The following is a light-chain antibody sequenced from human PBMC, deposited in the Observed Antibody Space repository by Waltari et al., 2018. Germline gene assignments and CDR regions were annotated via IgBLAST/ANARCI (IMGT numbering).Light chain of an antibody. CDR3: QSYDSATYV. J-gene: IGLJ2*01. CDR2: DDD. Sequence: NFMLTQPPSVSGSPGKTVTISCTRSRGSIYRNLVPWYQQRQGSVPTTVIFDDDQRTSGVPDRFSGSIDTSSNSASLTISGLTTDDEADYYCQSYDSATYVFGGGTKLTVL. CDR1: RGSIYRNL. V-gene: IGLV6-57*03.